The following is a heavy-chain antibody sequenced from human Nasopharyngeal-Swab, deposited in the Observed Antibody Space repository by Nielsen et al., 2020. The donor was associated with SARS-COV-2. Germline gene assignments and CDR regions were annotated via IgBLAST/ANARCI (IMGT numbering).Heavy chain of an antibody. V-gene: IGHV3-74*03. CDR3: ARESYSWSWYGPDY. D-gene: IGHD1-26*01. J-gene: IGHJ4*02. CDR2: IDNDGSST. Sequence: GESLKISCTVSGFTFTDYWMHWLRQSPGKGPVWLSRIDNDGSSTTYADSVRGRFTISRDNVRNTLFLQLHSLRAEDTAVYYCARESYSWSWYGPDYWGQGTQVTVSS. CDR1: GFTFTDYW.